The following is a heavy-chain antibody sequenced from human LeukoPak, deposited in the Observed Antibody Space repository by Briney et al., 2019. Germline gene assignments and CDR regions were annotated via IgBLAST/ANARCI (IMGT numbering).Heavy chain of an antibody. D-gene: IGHD6-19*01. CDR2: ISYDGTNL. CDR1: GFTFRSYT. Sequence: GGSLRLSCAASGFTFRSYTIHWVRQAPGKGLEGVAFISYDGTNLYYVDSVKGRFTISRDNSKNTVYLQMNSLRAEDTAVYYCARGASVVAGSDNGLDVWGRGTMVTVSS. V-gene: IGHV3-30*04. CDR3: ARGASVVAGSDNGLDV. J-gene: IGHJ3*01.